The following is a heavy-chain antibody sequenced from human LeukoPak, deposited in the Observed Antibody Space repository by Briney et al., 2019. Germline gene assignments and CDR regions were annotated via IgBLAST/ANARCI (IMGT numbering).Heavy chain of an antibody. CDR2: MRYDGNNK. J-gene: IGHJ4*02. CDR3: ARDLVVVVPAAINLGDY. CDR1: GFTFSIYG. Sequence: GGSLRLSCAASGFTFSIYGMHWVRQAPGKGLEWVAFMRYDGNNKYHADSVKGRFTISRDNSKNTLYLQMNSLRAEDTAVYYCARDLVVVVPAAINLGDYWGQGTLVTVSS. D-gene: IGHD2-2*01. V-gene: IGHV3-30*02.